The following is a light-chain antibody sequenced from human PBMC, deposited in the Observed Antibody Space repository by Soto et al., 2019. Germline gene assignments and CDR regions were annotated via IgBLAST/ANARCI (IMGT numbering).Light chain of an antibody. CDR2: DAS. Sequence: EIVRTQSPATLSVSPGERATLSCRASQSVSGNLAWFQQRPGQAPRLLIYDASTRATGTPAGFRGSGSGTEFTLTISSLQSEDFAVYYCQQYIDWPLTFGGGTKVDIK. CDR3: QQYIDWPLT. J-gene: IGKJ4*01. V-gene: IGKV3-15*01. CDR1: QSVSGN.